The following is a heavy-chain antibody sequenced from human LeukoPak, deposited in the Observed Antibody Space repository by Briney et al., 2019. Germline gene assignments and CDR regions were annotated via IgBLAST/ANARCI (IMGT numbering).Heavy chain of an antibody. CDR3: AKMHYFGSGSPDY. Sequence: GGSLRLSCAASGFTFSSYATSWVRQAPGKGLEWVSGTSGSGVTTYYADSVKGRFTISRDNSKNTLYLQMDSLRAEDTAVYYCAKMHYFGSGSPDYWGQGTLVTVSS. D-gene: IGHD3-10*01. CDR2: TSGSGVTT. CDR1: GFTFSSYA. J-gene: IGHJ4*02. V-gene: IGHV3-23*01.